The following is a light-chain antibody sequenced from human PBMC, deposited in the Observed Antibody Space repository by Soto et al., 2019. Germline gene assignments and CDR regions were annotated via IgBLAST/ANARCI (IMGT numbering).Light chain of an antibody. CDR1: SSDVGGYNY. J-gene: IGLJ3*02. Sequence: QSALTQPASASGSPGQSITISCNGTSSDVGGYNYVSWYQQHPAKAPKLMIYEVSNRPSGVSHRFSGSKSGNTASLTISGLQAEDEADDYCFSYTTSRPLVFGGGTKVTV. V-gene: IGLV2-14*01. CDR3: FSYTTSRPLV. CDR2: EVS.